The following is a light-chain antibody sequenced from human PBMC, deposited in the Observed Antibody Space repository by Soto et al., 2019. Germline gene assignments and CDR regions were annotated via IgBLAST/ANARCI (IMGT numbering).Light chain of an antibody. J-gene: IGKJ4*01. Sequence: EIVLTQSPGTLSLSPGERATLSCRASQSVSSSYLAWYQQKPGQAPRLLIYGASSRATGIPDRFSGSGSGTDFTLPSSRLEPEDFPVYYFQQYGSSPRTFGGGTKVEIK. CDR2: GAS. V-gene: IGKV3-20*01. CDR3: QQYGSSPRT. CDR1: QSVSSSY.